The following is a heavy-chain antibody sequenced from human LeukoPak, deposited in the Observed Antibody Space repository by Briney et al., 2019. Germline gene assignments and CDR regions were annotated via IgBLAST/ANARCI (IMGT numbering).Heavy chain of an antibody. J-gene: IGHJ4*02. Sequence: GGSLRLSCAASGFTFSDYCMSWIRQAPGKGLEWISYISSSSTSTNYADSVKGRSTISRDNAKNSLYLQMDSLRAEDTAVYYCAKANGYYFDCWGQGTLVTVSS. CDR1: GFTFSDYC. CDR2: ISSSSTST. D-gene: IGHD2-8*01. V-gene: IGHV3-11*05. CDR3: AKANGYYFDC.